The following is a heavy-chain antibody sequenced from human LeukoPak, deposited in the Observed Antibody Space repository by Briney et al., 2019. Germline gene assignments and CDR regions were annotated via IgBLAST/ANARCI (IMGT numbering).Heavy chain of an antibody. CDR3: ARDKGGYNYEYYFDS. Sequence: PGGSLRLSCAASGFTFSSYSMNWVRQAPGKGLECVASISTGSSYKYYADLVMGRFTISRDNAENSLYLQMNSLRAEDTAVYFCARDKGGYNYEYYFDSWGQGALVTVSS. V-gene: IGHV3-21*01. J-gene: IGHJ4*02. CDR2: ISTGSSYK. CDR1: GFTFSSYS. D-gene: IGHD5-18*01.